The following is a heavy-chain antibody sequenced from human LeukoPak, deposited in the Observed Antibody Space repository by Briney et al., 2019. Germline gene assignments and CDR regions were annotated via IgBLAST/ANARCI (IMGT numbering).Heavy chain of an antibody. CDR2: IIPIFGTA. CDR3: ARYTMVPRAYYMDV. V-gene: IGHV1-69*13. CDR1: GGTFISYA. J-gene: IGHJ6*03. Sequence: SVKVSCKASGGTFISYAISWVRQAPGQGLEWMGGIIPIFGTANYAQKFQGRVTITADESTSTAYMEPSSLRSEDTAVYYCARYTMVPRAYYMDVWGKGTTVTISS. D-gene: IGHD3-10*01.